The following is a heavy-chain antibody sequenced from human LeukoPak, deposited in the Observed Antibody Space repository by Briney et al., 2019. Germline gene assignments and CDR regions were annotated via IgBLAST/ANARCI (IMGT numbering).Heavy chain of an antibody. CDR2: MSGSGGST. CDR3: AKDLYSSSWYDTQGDY. CDR1: GFTFSSYA. Sequence: GGSLRLSCAASGFTFSSYAMSWVRQAPGKGLEWVSAMSGSGGSTYYADSVKGRFTISRDNSKNTLYLQMNSLRAEDTAVCYCAKDLYSSSWYDTQGDYWGQGTLVTVSA. V-gene: IGHV3-23*01. D-gene: IGHD6-13*01. J-gene: IGHJ4*02.